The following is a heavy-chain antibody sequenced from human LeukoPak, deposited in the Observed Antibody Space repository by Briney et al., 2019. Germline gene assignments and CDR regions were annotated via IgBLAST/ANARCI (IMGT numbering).Heavy chain of an antibody. J-gene: IGHJ5*02. CDR3: ARIGSSWSHPYNWFDP. V-gene: IGHV4-39*07. CDR2: IYYSGST. D-gene: IGHD6-13*01. Sequence: SETLSLTCTVSGGSISSSSYYWGWIRQPPGKGLEWIGSIYYSGSTYYNPSLKSRVTISVDTSKNQFSLKLSSVTAADTAVYYCARIGSSWSHPYNWFDPWGQGTLVTVSS. CDR1: GGSISSSSYY.